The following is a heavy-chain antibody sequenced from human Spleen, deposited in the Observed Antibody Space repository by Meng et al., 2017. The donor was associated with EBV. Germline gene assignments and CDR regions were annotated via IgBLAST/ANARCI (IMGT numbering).Heavy chain of an antibody. Sequence: GTTVKTLGASGTVSVQATGYTFNTYGISWVRQAPGHGLEWMGWTSAYNGNTHYAEDLQDRVIMTTDTSTTTAYMELRSLRSDDTAVYYCARVGGGEVASFDYWGQGTLVTVSS. CDR3: ARVGGGEVASFDY. V-gene: IGHV1-18*01. J-gene: IGHJ4*02. D-gene: IGHD3-16*01. CDR1: GYTFNTYG. CDR2: TSAYNGNT.